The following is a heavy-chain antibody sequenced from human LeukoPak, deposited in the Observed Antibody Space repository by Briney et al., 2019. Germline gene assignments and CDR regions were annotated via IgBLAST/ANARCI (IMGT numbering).Heavy chain of an antibody. Sequence: SDTLSLTCTVSGGSISSGGYYWSWIRQHPGKGLEWIGYIYYSGSTYYNPSLKSRVTISVDTSKNQFSLKLSSVTAADTAVYYCASWRAAAGTESSLTFDYWGQGTLVTVSS. CDR3: ASWRAAAGTESSLTFDY. CDR1: GGSISSGGYY. V-gene: IGHV4-31*03. D-gene: IGHD6-13*01. J-gene: IGHJ4*02. CDR2: IYYSGST.